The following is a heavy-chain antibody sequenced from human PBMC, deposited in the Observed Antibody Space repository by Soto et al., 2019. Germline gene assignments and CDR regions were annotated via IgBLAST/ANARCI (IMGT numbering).Heavy chain of an antibody. J-gene: IGHJ4*02. V-gene: IGHV3-23*01. CDR3: AKHKVLLWLGEFLFDY. D-gene: IGHD3-10*01. CDR2: ISGSGGST. Sequence: GGSLRLSCAASGFTFSSYAMSWVRQAPGKGLEWVSAISGSGGSTYYADSVKGRFTISRDNSKNTLYLQMNSLRAEDTAVYYCAKHKVLLWLGEFLFDYWGQGTLVTVSS. CDR1: GFTFSSYA.